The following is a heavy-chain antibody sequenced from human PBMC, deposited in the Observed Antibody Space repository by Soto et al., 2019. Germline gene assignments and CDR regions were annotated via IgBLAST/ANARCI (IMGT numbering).Heavy chain of an antibody. J-gene: IGHJ5*02. D-gene: IGHD3-3*01. V-gene: IGHV3-74*01. CDR2: INSDGSST. Sequence: GGSLRLSCAASGFTFSSYWMHWVRQAPGKGLVWVSRINSDGSSTSYADSVKGRFTISRDNAKNTLYLQMNSLRAEDTAVYYCARGQRYDFWSGSNWFDPWGQGTLVTVS. CDR1: GFTFSSYW. CDR3: ARGQRYDFWSGSNWFDP.